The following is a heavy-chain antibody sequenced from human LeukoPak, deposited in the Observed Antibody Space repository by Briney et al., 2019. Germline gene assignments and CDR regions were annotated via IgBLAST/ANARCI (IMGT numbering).Heavy chain of an antibody. Sequence: SGGSLRLSCAASGFTFSSYGMHWVRQAPGKGLEWVAVIWYDGSNKYYADSVKGRFTISRDNSKNTLYLQMNSLRAEDTAVYYCARAEGDDFWSGSDYWGQGTLVTVSS. V-gene: IGHV3-33*01. CDR1: GFTFSSYG. J-gene: IGHJ4*02. D-gene: IGHD3-3*01. CDR2: IWYDGSNK. CDR3: ARAEGDDFWSGSDY.